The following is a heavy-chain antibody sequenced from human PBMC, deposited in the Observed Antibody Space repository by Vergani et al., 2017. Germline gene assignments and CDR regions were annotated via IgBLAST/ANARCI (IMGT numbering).Heavy chain of an antibody. D-gene: IGHD4-11*01. CDR3: AREGDSSYGVSVLLPPVRYYGMDV. V-gene: IGHV1-69*01. J-gene: IGHJ6*02. CDR2: IIPIFGTA. CDR1: GGTFSSYA. Sequence: QVQLVQSGAEVKKPGSSVKVSCKASGGTFSSYAISWVRQAPGQGLEWMGGIIPIFGTANYAQKFQGRVTITADESTSTAYMELSSLRSEDTAVYYCAREGDSSYGVSVLLPPVRYYGMDVWGQGTTVTVSS.